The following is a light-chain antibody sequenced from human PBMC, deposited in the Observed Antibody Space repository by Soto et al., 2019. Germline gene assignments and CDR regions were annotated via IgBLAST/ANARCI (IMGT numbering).Light chain of an antibody. V-gene: IGLV2-14*01. CDR3: SSYTSRSTPYV. Sequence: QSALTQPASVSGSPGQSITISCTGTSSDVGGYNYVSWYQQHPGKAPKLMIYEVSNRPSGVSNRFSGSKSGNTASLTISGLQAEDEADSYCSSYTSRSTPYVFGTGTKVTVL. CDR2: EVS. J-gene: IGLJ1*01. CDR1: SSDVGGYNY.